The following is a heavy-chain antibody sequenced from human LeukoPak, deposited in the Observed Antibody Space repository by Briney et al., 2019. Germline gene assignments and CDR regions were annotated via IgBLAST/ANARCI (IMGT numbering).Heavy chain of an antibody. J-gene: IGHJ4*02. Sequence: GSLRLSCATSGFPFSDFSMSWVRQAPGKGLEWISTTNSGGTSTYYAESVKGRFTISRDNSKNALYLQMSSLRVEDTAVYYCAKQSYARSLGEGGPGTLVSVSS. CDR3: AKQSYARSLGE. CDR2: TNSGGTST. D-gene: IGHD2-8*01. CDR1: GFPFSDFS. V-gene: IGHV3-23*01.